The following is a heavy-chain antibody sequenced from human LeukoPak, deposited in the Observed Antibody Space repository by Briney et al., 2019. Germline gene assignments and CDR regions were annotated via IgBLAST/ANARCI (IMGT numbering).Heavy chain of an antibody. Sequence: GASVKVSCKASGGTFSSYAISWVRQAPGQGLEWMGRIIPIFGTANYAQKFQGRVTITTDESTSTAYMELSSLRSEDTAVYYCAREGRRITMVRGVNYFDYWGQGTLATVSS. D-gene: IGHD3-10*01. J-gene: IGHJ4*02. CDR2: IIPIFGTA. CDR1: GGTFSSYA. CDR3: AREGRRITMVRGVNYFDY. V-gene: IGHV1-69*05.